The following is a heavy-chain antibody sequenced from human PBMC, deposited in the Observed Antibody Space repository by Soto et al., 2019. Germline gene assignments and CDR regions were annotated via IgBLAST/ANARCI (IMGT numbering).Heavy chain of an antibody. CDR2: ISAYNGNT. CDR3: ASFSNYYYGSGSYYNVPYYYYGMDV. J-gene: IGHJ6*02. CDR1: GYTFTSYG. D-gene: IGHD3-10*01. Sequence: ASVKVSCKASGYTFTSYGISWVRQAPGQGLEWMGWISAYNGNTNYAQKLQGRVTMTTDTSTSTAYMELRSLRSDDTAVYYCASFSNYYYGSGSYYNVPYYYYGMDVWGQGTTVTVS. V-gene: IGHV1-18*01.